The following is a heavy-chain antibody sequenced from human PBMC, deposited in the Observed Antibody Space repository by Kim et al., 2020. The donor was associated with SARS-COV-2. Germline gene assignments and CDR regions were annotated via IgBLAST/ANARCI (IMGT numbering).Heavy chain of an antibody. CDR3: ARDYSSGYYLEPYYYYYGMDV. CDR1: GYTFTSYY. CDR2: INPSGGST. V-gene: IGHV1-46*01. D-gene: IGHD3-22*01. J-gene: IGHJ6*02. Sequence: ASVKVSCKASGYTFTSYYMHWVRQAPGQGLEWMGIINPSGGSTSYAQKFQGRVTMTRDTSTSTVYMELSSLRSEDTAVYYCARDYSSGYYLEPYYYYYGMDVWGQGTTVTVSS.